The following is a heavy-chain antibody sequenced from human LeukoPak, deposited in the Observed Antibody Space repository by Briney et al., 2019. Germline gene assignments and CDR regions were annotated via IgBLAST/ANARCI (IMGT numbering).Heavy chain of an antibody. J-gene: IGHJ4*02. CDR3: GKTTVGYSSGQKPAWPVDY. D-gene: IGHD5-18*01. Sequence: PGGSLRLSCEASGFTFGSHAMYWVRQAAGQGLEWVAGIFGSGGSPHYAESGKGRFTISRDNPRNTVYLQISSLRAEDTAVYYCGKTTVGYSSGQKPAWPVDYWGQGTLVTVSS. V-gene: IGHV3-23*01. CDR1: GFTFGSHA. CDR2: IFGSGGSP.